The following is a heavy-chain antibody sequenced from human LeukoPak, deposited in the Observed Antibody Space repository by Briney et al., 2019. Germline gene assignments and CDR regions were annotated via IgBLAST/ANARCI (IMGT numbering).Heavy chain of an antibody. D-gene: IGHD1-26*01. J-gene: IGHJ5*02. CDR2: VDPEDGET. CDR1: GYTLTELS. V-gene: IGHV1-24*01. Sequence: ASVKVSCKVSGYTLTELSMHWVRQAPGKGLEWMGLVDPEDGETIYAEKFQGRVTITADTSTDTAYMELSSLRSEDTAVYYCATDPEIVGATGAPWGQGTLVTVSS. CDR3: ATDPEIVGATGAP.